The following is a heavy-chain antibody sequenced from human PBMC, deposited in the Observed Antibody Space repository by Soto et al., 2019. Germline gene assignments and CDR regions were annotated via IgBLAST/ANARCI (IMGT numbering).Heavy chain of an antibody. CDR2: ISYDGSNK. CDR1: GFTFSSYG. CDR3: ATYSSSWHQGDY. D-gene: IGHD6-13*01. V-gene: IGHV3-30*03. Sequence: ESGGGVVQPGRSLRLSCAAYGFTFSSYGMHWVRQAPGKGLEWVAVISYDGSNKYYADSVKGRFTISRDNSKNTLYLQMNSLRAEDTAVYYCATYSSSWHQGDYWGQGTLVTVSS. J-gene: IGHJ4*02.